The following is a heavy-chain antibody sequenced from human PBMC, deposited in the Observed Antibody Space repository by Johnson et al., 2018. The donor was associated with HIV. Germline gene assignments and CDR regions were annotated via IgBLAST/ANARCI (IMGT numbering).Heavy chain of an antibody. CDR3: AKEGITMEVDI. V-gene: IGHV3-66*01. CDR1: GFTVSSNY. CDR2: IYSGGST. J-gene: IGHJ3*02. Sequence: VQLVESGGGVVQPGGSLRLSCAASGFTVSSNYMSWVRQAPGKGLEWVAVIYSGGSTYYADSVKGRFTISRDNSKNTLYLQMDSLRAEDTAVYYCAKEGITMEVDIWGQGTTVTVSS. D-gene: IGHD3-10*01.